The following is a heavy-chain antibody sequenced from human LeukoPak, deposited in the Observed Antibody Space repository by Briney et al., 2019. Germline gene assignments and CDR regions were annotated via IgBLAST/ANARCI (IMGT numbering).Heavy chain of an antibody. CDR3: ARVTPFFGYYDSSGSQWDYFDY. CDR1: GYTFTSYG. Sequence: GASVKVSCKASGYTFTSYGISWVRQAPGQGLEWMGWISAYNGNTNYAQKLQGRVTMTTDTSTSTAYMELRSLRSDDTAVYYCARVTPFFGYYDSSGSQWDYFDYWGQGTLVTVSS. D-gene: IGHD3-22*01. CDR2: ISAYNGNT. J-gene: IGHJ4*02. V-gene: IGHV1-18*01.